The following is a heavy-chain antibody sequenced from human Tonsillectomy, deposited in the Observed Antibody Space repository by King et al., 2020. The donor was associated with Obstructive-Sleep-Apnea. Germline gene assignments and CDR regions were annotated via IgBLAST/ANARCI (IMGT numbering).Heavy chain of an antibody. V-gene: IGHV4-39*07. D-gene: IGHD6-13*01. J-gene: IGHJ4*02. CDR1: GGSISSSSYY. Sequence: QLQESGPGLVKPSETLSLTCTVSGGSISSSSYYWGWIRQPPGKGLEWIGSIYYSGSTYYNPSLKSRVTISVDTSKNQFSLKLSSVTAADTAVYYCARGGSRGYSSSWHPTTFDYWGQGTLVTVSS. CDR2: IYYSGST. CDR3: ARGGSRGYSSSWHPTTFDY.